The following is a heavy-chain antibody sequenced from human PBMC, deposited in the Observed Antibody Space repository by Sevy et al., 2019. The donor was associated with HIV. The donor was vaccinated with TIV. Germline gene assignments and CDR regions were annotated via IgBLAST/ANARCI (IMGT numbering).Heavy chain of an antibody. J-gene: IGHJ5*02. Sequence: GGSLRLSCKVSGFTFSVYTMHWVRQAPGKGLEWVSSISRTTTTYYPDSVRGRFTISRDNAKNSLYLEMNSLRDDDTAVYYCAREAYYYDSREENWFDPWGQGTLVTVSS. V-gene: IGHV3-48*02. CDR2: ISRTTTT. D-gene: IGHD3-22*01. CDR1: GFTFSVYT. CDR3: AREAYYYDSREENWFDP.